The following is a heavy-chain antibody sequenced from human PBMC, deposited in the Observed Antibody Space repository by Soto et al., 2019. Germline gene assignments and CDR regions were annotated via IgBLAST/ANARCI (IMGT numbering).Heavy chain of an antibody. V-gene: IGHV4-30-2*01. CDR2: IYHSGST. CDR1: GGSISSGGYS. CDR3: ARGEYDWFDP. J-gene: IGHJ5*02. D-gene: IGHD3-10*01. Sequence: SETLSLTCAVSGGSISSGGYSWSWIRQPPGKGLEWIGYIYHSGSTYYNPSLKSRVTISVDRSKNQFSLKLSSVTAADTAVYYCARGEYDWFDPWGQGTLVTVSS.